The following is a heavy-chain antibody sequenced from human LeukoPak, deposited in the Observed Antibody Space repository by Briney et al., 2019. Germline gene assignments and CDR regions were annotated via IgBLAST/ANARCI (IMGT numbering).Heavy chain of an antibody. CDR2: ISSSGSTI. CDR3: ARVVDHDYGDYYLDY. J-gene: IGHJ4*02. D-gene: IGHD4-17*01. CDR1: GFTFSSYE. V-gene: IGHV3-48*03. Sequence: GGSLRLSCAASGFTFSSYEMNWVRQAPGKGLEWVSYISSSGSTIYYADSVKGRFTISRDNAKNSLYLQMNSLRAEDTAVYYCARVVDHDYGDYYLDYWGQGTLVTVSS.